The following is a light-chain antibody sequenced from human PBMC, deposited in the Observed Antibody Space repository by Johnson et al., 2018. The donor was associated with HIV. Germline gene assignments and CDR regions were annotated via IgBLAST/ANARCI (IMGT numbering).Light chain of an antibody. Sequence: QPVLTQPPSVSAAPGQKVTISCSGSSSNIGNNYVSWYQQLPGTAPKLLIYENNKRPSGIPDRFSGSKSGTSATLGITGLQTGDEADYYCGTWDSSLSVDNYVLGTGTKVTVL. CDR2: ENN. V-gene: IGLV1-51*02. CDR3: GTWDSSLSVDNYV. CDR1: SSNIGNNY. J-gene: IGLJ1*01.